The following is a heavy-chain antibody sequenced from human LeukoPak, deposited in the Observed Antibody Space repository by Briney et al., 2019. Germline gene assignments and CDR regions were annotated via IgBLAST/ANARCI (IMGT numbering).Heavy chain of an antibody. CDR1: GFTFSSYS. D-gene: IGHD6-13*01. J-gene: IGHJ6*02. CDR2: ISVSSSTI. V-gene: IGHV3-48*01. CDR3: ANDATQQQLSNLFYGMDV. Sequence: PGGSLRLSCAASGFTFSSYSMNWVRQAPGKGLEWVSYISVSSSTIYYADSVKGRFTISRDNAKNSLYLQMNSLRVEDTAVYYCANDATQQQLSNLFYGMDVWGQGTTVTVSS.